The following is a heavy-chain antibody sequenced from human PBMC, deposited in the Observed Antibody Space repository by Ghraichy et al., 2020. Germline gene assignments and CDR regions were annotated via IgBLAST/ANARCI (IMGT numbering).Heavy chain of an antibody. Sequence: SETLSLTCTVSGGSISSSSYYWGWIRQPPGKGLEWIGSIYYSGSTYYNPSLKSRVTISVDTSKNQFSLKLSSVTAAATAVYYCARRMRGMIVADYFDYWGEGTLVTVSS. CDR1: GGSISSSSYY. V-gene: IGHV4-39*01. CDR2: IYYSGST. J-gene: IGHJ4*02. D-gene: IGHD3-22*01. CDR3: ARRMRGMIVADYFDY.